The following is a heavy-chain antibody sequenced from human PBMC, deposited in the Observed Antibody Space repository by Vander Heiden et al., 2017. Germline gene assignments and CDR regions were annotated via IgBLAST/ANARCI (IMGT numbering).Heavy chain of an antibody. CDR2: ISYDGSIN. CDR3: ARDANSGNDFDALDI. J-gene: IGHJ3*02. CDR1: RFSFSSSG. D-gene: IGHD1-26*01. Sequence: QVQLVESGGGVVQPGRSLRLSCSASRFSFSSSGMHWVRPAAGEGLEWVAVISYDGSINYYADSVKGRFTISRDNSKKTLYLQMNSLRAEDTAVYYCARDANSGNDFDALDIWGQGTMVTVSS. V-gene: IGHV3-30*06.